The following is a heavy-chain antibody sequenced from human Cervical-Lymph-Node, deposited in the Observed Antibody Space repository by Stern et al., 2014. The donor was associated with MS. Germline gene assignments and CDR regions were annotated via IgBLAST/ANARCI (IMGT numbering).Heavy chain of an antibody. V-gene: IGHV3-33*01. CDR2: IWYDGSNP. Sequence: VQLVESGGGVVQPGRSLRLSCAASGFIFSRYAMHWVRQAPGKGLEWAALIWYDGSNPYYADSVTGRFTISRDNFKNTLYLQMNSLRAEDTAVYYCASAYSSSHYYFDYWGQGTLVTVSS. CDR3: ASAYSSSHYYFDY. CDR1: GFIFSRYA. J-gene: IGHJ4*02. D-gene: IGHD6-13*01.